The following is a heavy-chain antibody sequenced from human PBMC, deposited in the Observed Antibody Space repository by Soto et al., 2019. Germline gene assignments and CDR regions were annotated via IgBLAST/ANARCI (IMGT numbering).Heavy chain of an antibody. D-gene: IGHD6-13*01. CDR3: AKSSGGSSWYPPDH. CDR2: TANDGSAQ. J-gene: IGHJ4*02. V-gene: IGHV3-30*18. Sequence: QVQLVESGGGVVQPGGSLRLSCAASGFIFSSYGMQWVRQSPGEGLEWVATTANDGSAQYYADSVKGRFTISRDNSKNMLFLQMESLRPEDTGVYYCAKSSGGSSWYPPDHWGQGTLVTVSS. CDR1: GFIFSSYG.